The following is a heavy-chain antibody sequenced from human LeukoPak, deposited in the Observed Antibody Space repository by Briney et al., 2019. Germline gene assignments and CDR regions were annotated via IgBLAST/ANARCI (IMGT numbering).Heavy chain of an antibody. CDR3: VRLAGGSYSDY. V-gene: IGHV3-64*01. CDR2: ISYDGAST. J-gene: IGHJ4*02. CDR1: GFTFSSYA. D-gene: IGHD1-26*01. Sequence: PGGSLRLSCAASGFTFSSYAMNWVRQAPGKGLEYVSSISYDGASTYYGNSVKGRFTISRDNSKNTLYLQMGSLRAADMAVYYCVRLAGGSYSDYWGQGILVTVSS.